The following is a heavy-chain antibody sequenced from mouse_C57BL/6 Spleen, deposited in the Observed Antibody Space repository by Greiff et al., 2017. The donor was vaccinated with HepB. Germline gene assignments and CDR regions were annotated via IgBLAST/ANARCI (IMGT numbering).Heavy chain of an antibody. D-gene: IGHD1-1*01. CDR3: ARWDYYGSSYGDYFDY. V-gene: IGHV1-80*01. J-gene: IGHJ2*01. CDR1: GYAFSSYW. Sequence: QVQLQQSGAELVKPGASVKISCKASGYAFSSYWMNWVKQRPGKGLEWIGQIYPGDGDTNYNGKFKGKATLTADKSSSTAYMQLSSLTSEASAVYFCARWDYYGSSYGDYFDYWGQGTTLTVSS. CDR2: IYPGDGDT.